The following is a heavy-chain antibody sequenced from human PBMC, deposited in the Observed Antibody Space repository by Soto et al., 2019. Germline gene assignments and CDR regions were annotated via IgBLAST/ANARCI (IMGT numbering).Heavy chain of an antibody. CDR3: ARGSPAYYYASSCIDWYFDL. CDR2: ISAYNGNT. CDR1: GYTFTSYG. V-gene: IGHV1-18*04. Sequence: QVQLVQSGAEVKKPGASVKVSCKASGYTFTSYGISWVRQAPGQGLEWMGWISAYNGNTNYAQKLQGRVTMTTDTSTSTAYMELRSLRSDDTAVYYCARGSPAYYYASSCIDWYFDLWGRGTLVKVSA. J-gene: IGHJ2*01. D-gene: IGHD3-22*01.